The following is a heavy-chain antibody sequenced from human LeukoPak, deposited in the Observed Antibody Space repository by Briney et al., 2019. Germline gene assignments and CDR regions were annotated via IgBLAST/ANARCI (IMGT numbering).Heavy chain of an antibody. V-gene: IGHV4-59*01. J-gene: IGHJ4*02. CDR2: IYYSGST. CDR3: ARVPAFYYGDYWTSSNYFDY. Sequence: SETLSLTCIVSGGSIGSYYWSWIRQPPGKGLEWIGHIYYSGSTDYNPSLRSRVTISVDTSKNQFSLRLSSVTAADTAVYYCARVPAFYYGDYWTSSNYFDYWGQGTLVTVSS. CDR1: GGSIGSYY. D-gene: IGHD4-17*01.